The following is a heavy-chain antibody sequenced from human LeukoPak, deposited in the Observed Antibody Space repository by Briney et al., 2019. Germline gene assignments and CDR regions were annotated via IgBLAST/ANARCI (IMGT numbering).Heavy chain of an antibody. CDR1: GFTFSSYG. CDR2: ISGSGHRT. V-gene: IGHV3-23*01. CDR3: AKDSAEPVLRFLEWLLYYFDY. J-gene: IGHJ4*02. D-gene: IGHD3-3*01. Sequence: GSLRLSCAASGFTFSSYGVSWVRQAPGKGLEWVSGISGSGHRTYYADSVKGRFTISRDNSKNTLYLQMNSLRAEDTAVYYCAKDSAEPVLRFLEWLLYYFDYWGQGTLVTVSS.